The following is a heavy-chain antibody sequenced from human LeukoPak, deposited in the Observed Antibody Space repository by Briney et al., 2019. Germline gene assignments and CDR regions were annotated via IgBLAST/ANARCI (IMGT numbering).Heavy chain of an antibody. CDR3: ARDKVEQRVGSTFDP. Sequence: GGSLRLSCAASGFTFSSYWMSWVRQAPGKGLEWVANIKQDGSEKYYVDSVKGRFTISRDNAKNSLYLQMNSLRAEDTAVYYCARDKVEQRVGSTFDPWGQGTLVTVSS. V-gene: IGHV3-7*01. CDR1: GFTFSSYW. J-gene: IGHJ5*02. D-gene: IGHD6-25*01. CDR2: IKQDGSEK.